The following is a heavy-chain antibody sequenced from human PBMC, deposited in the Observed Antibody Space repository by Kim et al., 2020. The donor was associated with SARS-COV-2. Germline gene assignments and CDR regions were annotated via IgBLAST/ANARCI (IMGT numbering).Heavy chain of an antibody. Sequence: YYPGSVRGRFTISRDNGKNSLYLQMNSLRAGDTAVYYCARVSLTMHAFDIWGRGTMVTVSS. V-gene: IGHV3-13*01. D-gene: IGHD1-1*01. J-gene: IGHJ3*02. CDR3: ARVSLTMHAFDI.